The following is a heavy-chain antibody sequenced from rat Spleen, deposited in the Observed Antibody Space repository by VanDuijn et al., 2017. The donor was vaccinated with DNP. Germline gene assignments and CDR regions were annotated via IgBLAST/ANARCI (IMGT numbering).Heavy chain of an antibody. D-gene: IGHD4-1*01. CDR2: ISPSGGTT. J-gene: IGHJ2*01. CDR3: TRCSTRAARLFDN. Sequence: EVQLVESGGGLVQPGGSLRLSCVASGFTFSYYGMAWVRQAPKKGLEWVASISPSGGTTYYRDSVKGRFTISRDNTESTLYLQMDSLRSEDTATYYCTRCSTRAARLFDNWGQGAMVTVSS. CDR1: GFTFSYYG. V-gene: IGHV5S13*01.